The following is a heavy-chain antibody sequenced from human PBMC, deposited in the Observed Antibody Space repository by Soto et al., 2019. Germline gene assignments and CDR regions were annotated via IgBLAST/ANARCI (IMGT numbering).Heavy chain of an antibody. CDR3: VRVIAARTYYYYYYMDV. CDR2: INHSGST. V-gene: IGHV4-34*01. J-gene: IGHJ6*03. D-gene: IGHD6-6*01. Sequence: QVQLQQWGAGLLKPSETLSLTCAVYGGSFSGYYWSWIRQPPGKGLEWIGEINHSGSTNYNPSLKSRVTISVDTSKNQFSLKLSSVTAADTAVYYCVRVIAARTYYYYYYMDVWGKGTTVTVSS. CDR1: GGSFSGYY.